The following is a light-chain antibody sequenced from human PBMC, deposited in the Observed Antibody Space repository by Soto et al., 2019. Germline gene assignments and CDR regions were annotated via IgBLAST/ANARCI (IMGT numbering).Light chain of an antibody. CDR3: HQYCNTPYT. V-gene: IGKV4-1*01. CDR2: WAS. CDR1: QRVSYTSNSKNL. Sequence: DIVMTQSPDSLAVSLGERATINCKSSQRVSYTSNSKNLLSWYQQKPGQPPKLLIYWASTRESGVPDRFNGSGSGPDFTLTISSLQAEDVAVYYCHQYCNTPYTFGQGTKLEIK. J-gene: IGKJ2*01.